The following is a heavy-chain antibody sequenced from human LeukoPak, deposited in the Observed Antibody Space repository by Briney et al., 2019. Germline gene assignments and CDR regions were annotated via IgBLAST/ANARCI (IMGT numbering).Heavy chain of an antibody. CDR2: IKSKTDGGTT. D-gene: IGHD3-10*01. CDR3: TTDSERYGVGGSEAFDI. Sequence: GGSLRLSCAASGFTFSNAWMSWVRQAPGKGLEWVGRIKSKTDGGTTDYAAPVKGRFTISRDDSKNTLYLQMNSLKTEDTAVYYCTTDSERYGVGGSEAFDIWGQGTMVTVSS. CDR1: GFTFSNAW. V-gene: IGHV3-15*01. J-gene: IGHJ3*02.